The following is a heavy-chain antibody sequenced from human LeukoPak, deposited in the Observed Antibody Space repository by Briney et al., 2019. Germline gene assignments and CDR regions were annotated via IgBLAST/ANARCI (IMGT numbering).Heavy chain of an antibody. D-gene: IGHD3-16*01. Sequence: SETLSLTCAVYGGSFSGYYWSWVRQPPGKGREWIGEINHSASTNYNPSLKSRVTISVDTSKNQFSLKLSSVTAADTAVYYCARGGGTYYFDYWGQGTLVTVSS. CDR3: ARGGGTYYFDY. CDR1: GGSFSGYY. J-gene: IGHJ4*02. CDR2: INHSAST. V-gene: IGHV4-34*01.